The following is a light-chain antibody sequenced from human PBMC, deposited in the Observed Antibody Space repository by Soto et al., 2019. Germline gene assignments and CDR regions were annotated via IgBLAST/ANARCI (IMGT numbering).Light chain of an antibody. J-gene: IGKJ5*01. Sequence: EIVLTESPATLSLSHGERATLSCRASQSVSNNYLARYQQKPGQAPRLLIYDASNRATGIPARFSGSGSGTDFTLTINSLEPEDFAVYYCQQRSNWPPITFGQGTRLEVK. V-gene: IGKV3-11*01. CDR3: QQRSNWPPIT. CDR1: QSVSNNY. CDR2: DAS.